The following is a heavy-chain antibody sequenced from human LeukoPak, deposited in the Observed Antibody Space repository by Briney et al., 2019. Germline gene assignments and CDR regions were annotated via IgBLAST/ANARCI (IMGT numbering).Heavy chain of an antibody. CDR1: GFTVSSNY. CDR3: AKAGFLEWLTHYYYYYYMDV. CDR2: IYSGGST. D-gene: IGHD3-3*01. J-gene: IGHJ6*03. Sequence: GGSLRLSCAASGFTVSSNYMSWVRQAPGKGLEWVSVIYSGGSTYYADSVKGRFTISRDNSTNTLYLQMNSLRAEDTAVYYCAKAGFLEWLTHYYYYYYMDVWGKGTTVTVSS. V-gene: IGHV3-53*01.